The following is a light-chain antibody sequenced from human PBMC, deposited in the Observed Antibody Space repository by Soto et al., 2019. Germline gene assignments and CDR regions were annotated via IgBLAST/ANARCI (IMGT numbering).Light chain of an antibody. V-gene: IGKV3-15*01. CDR1: HSVASN. CDR2: GAS. CDR3: QQYHNWPPQYT. Sequence: EIVMTQSPASLSVSPGDGATLSCRASHSVASNVAWYQQKPGQGPRRLIHGASTRAVGVPARFSGSGSGTDFTLTISSLQSEDFAVYYCQQYHNWPPQYTFGQGTKLQIK. J-gene: IGKJ2*01.